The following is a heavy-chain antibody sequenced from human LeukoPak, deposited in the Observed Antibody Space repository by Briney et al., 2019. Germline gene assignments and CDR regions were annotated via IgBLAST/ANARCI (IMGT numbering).Heavy chain of an antibody. CDR2: INPSGGDT. CDR1: LFTFSSYA. V-gene: IGHV3-23*01. D-gene: IGHD3-10*01. Sequence: SGGSLRLSCAASLFTFSSYAMTWVRQAPGKGLEWVSTINPSGGDTYYADSVRGRFTISRDNSKKTLYLQMDSLRAEDTAVYYCVKAYNYGSGSYYSFFDNWGQGTLVTVSS. J-gene: IGHJ4*02. CDR3: VKAYNYGSGSYYSFFDN.